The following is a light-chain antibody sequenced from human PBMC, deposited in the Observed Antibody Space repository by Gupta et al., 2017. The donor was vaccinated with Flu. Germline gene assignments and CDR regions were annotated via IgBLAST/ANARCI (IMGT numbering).Light chain of an antibody. Sequence: QSVLTQPPPASGTPGQRVTISCSGSSSNIGSNYVYWYQHLPGTAPKLLIYKNNQRPSGVPDRISGSKSGTSASLAISGLRSEDEADYYCAAWDDSLSGQGVFGGGTKLTVL. CDR2: KNN. V-gene: IGLV1-47*01. CDR3: AAWDDSLSGQGV. CDR1: SSNIGSNY. J-gene: IGLJ3*02.